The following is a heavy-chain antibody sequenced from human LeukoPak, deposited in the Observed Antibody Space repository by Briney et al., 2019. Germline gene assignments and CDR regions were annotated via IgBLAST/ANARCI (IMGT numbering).Heavy chain of an antibody. CDR1: GGSLSSYY. D-gene: IGHD3-10*01. CDR2: IYYSGST. Sequence: SSETLSLTCTVSGGSLSSYYWSWIRQPPGKGLEWIGYIYYSGSTNFNPSLKSRVTISVDTSKNQFSLKLSSVTGADTAVYYCARHLAAWFGEFSGWGQGTLVTVSS. CDR3: ARHLAAWFGEFSG. V-gene: IGHV4-59*08. J-gene: IGHJ4*02.